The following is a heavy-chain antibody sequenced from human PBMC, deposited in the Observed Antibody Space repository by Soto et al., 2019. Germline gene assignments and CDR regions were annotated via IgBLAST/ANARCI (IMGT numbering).Heavy chain of an antibody. CDR1: GFTFSSYS. J-gene: IGHJ3*02. D-gene: IGHD4-17*01. V-gene: IGHV3-21*01. CDR2: ISSSSSYI. Sequence: GGSLRLSCAASGFTFSSYSMNWVRQAPGKGLEWVSSISSSSSYIYYADSVKGRFTISRDNAKNSLYLQMNSLRAEDTAVYYCARESYDGAYGDYFISDAFDIWGQGTMVTVSS. CDR3: ARESYDGAYGDYFISDAFDI.